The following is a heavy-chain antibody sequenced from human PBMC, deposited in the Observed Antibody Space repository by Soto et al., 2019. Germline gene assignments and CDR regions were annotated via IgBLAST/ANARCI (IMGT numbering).Heavy chain of an antibody. Sequence: GGSLRLSCAASRFTFSSYTMNWVRQSPGKGLEWVSSISTSSHYIYYADSVRGRFTVSRDNAKNSLYLQMNSLSAEDTAVYYCARDKNPYYDVLTGYFHLWGQGTLVTGSS. CDR3: ARDKNPYYDVLTGYFHL. V-gene: IGHV3-21*01. D-gene: IGHD3-9*01. J-gene: IGHJ1*01. CDR2: ISTSSHYI. CDR1: RFTFSSYT.